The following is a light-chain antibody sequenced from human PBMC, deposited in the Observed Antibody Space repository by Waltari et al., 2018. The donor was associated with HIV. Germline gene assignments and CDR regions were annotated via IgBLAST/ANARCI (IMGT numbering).Light chain of an antibody. CDR1: PSVLYSSDNKNY. J-gene: IGKJ1*01. Sequence: DIVMTQSPASLAVSLGETATINCKSSPSVLYSSDNKNYLAWSQQKPGQPPKLLIYWASTRESGVPDRFSGSGSGTDFTLTISSLQAEDVAVYYCHQYYSAPWTFGQGTKVEI. CDR3: HQYYSAPWT. CDR2: WAS. V-gene: IGKV4-1*01.